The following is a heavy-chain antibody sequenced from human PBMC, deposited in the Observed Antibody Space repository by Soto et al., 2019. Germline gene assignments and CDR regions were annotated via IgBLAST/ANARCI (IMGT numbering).Heavy chain of an antibody. CDR3: ARDGGRHSGGIDY. Sequence: SVKVSCKASGGTFSSYSINWVRQAPGQGLEWMGEIIPIFGTANYAQKFQGRVTITADESTSTAYMELSSLRSEDTAVYYCARDGGRHSGGIDYWGQGSMGIISS. V-gene: IGHV1-69*13. D-gene: IGHD1-26*01. CDR2: IIPIFGTA. J-gene: IGHJ4*02. CDR1: GGTFSSYS.